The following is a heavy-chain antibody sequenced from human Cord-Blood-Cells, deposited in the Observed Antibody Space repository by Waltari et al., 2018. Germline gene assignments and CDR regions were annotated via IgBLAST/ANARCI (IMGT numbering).Heavy chain of an antibody. Sequence: QVQLVQSGAEVKKPGASVKVSCRASGYPFTGYYMHWLRQAPGQGLEWMGWINPNSGGTNYAQKFQGWVTMTRDTSISTAYMELSRLRSDDTAVYYCARVMGSSSSFAFDIWGQGTMVTVSS. CDR3: ARVMGSSSSFAFDI. CDR2: INPNSGGT. J-gene: IGHJ3*02. CDR1: GYPFTGYY. V-gene: IGHV1-2*04. D-gene: IGHD6-6*01.